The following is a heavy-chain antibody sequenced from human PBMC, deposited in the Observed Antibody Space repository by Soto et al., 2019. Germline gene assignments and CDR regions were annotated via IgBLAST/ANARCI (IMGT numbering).Heavy chain of an antibody. V-gene: IGHV5-51*01. D-gene: IGHD4-17*01. Sequence: GESLKISCKGSGYSFTSYWIGWVRQMPGKGLEWMGIIYPGDSDTRYSPSFQGQVTISADKSLSTAYLQWSSLKASDTAMYYCARLTNGGATTVVTRVSVSYGMDVWGQGTTVTVSS. CDR3: ARLTNGGATTVVTRVSVSYGMDV. CDR1: GYSFTSYW. CDR2: IYPGDSDT. J-gene: IGHJ6*02.